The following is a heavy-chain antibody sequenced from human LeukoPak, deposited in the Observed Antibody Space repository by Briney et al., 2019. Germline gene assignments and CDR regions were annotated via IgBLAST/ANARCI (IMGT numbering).Heavy chain of an antibody. V-gene: IGHV4-61*02. D-gene: IGHD1-1*01. CDR1: GGSISSGSYY. CDR3: AREADPLKLERPRWGYYGMDV. CDR2: IYTSGST. J-gene: IGHJ6*02. Sequence: SSQTLFLTCTVSGGSISSGSYYWSWIRQPAGKGLEWIGRIYTSGSTNYNPSLKSRVTISVDTSKNQFSLKLSSVTAADTAVYYCAREADPLKLERPRWGYYGMDVWGQGTTVTVSS.